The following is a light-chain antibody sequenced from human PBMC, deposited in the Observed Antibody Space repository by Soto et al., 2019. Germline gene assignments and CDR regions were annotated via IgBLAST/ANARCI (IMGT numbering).Light chain of an antibody. J-gene: IGKJ4*01. Sequence: EVVMTQSPDTLSVSPGLGATISYRASQNINDNLASNQQKPGQSHSLHIYGASARLTVIPASFSGGRSGTEFTFTISSLQSEEFSIYYCQQYNLWPLTFGGGTKVEIK. CDR3: QQYNLWPLT. CDR2: GAS. V-gene: IGKV3-15*01. CDR1: QNINDN.